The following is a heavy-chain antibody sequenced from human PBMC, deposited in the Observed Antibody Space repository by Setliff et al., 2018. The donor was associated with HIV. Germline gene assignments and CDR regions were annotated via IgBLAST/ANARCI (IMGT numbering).Heavy chain of an antibody. CDR3: ATLSGTLQY. J-gene: IGHJ1*01. D-gene: IGHD1-26*01. CDR1: GFIFSGAA. V-gene: IGHV3-73*01. Sequence: GGSLRLSCAASGFIFSGAAMHWVRQTSGKGLEWVGRIRTNAKGYATEYAASVKGRFIISRDDSKSPAYLHMRSLQTEDTAVYYCATLSGTLQYWGQGTQVTVSS. CDR2: IRTNAKGYAT.